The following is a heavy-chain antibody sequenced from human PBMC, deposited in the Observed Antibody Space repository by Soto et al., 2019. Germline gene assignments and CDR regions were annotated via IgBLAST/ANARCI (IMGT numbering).Heavy chain of an antibody. Sequence: ASVKVSCKAYGYSFSNRYVVWVRQAPGQGLEWMGVINPAGGSTSYAQKFQDRVTMTRDMSTSTGYLDLISLRSEDTAVFYCGTVHGTYYEPLTGLLGGHFDFWGQGTQVTVSS. CDR1: GYSFSNRY. D-gene: IGHD3-9*01. V-gene: IGHV1-46*01. J-gene: IGHJ4*02. CDR3: GTVHGTYYEPLTGLLGGHFDF. CDR2: INPAGGST.